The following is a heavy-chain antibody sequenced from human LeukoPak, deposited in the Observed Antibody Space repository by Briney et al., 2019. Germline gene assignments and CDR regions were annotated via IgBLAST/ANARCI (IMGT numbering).Heavy chain of an antibody. D-gene: IGHD2-2*01. J-gene: IGHJ4*02. CDR2: IDGSSSYI. V-gene: IGHV3-21*01. CDR1: AFTFSSYS. Sequence: GGSLRLSCAASAFTFSSYSMNWVRQAPGKGLEWVSSIDGSSSYIYYADSVKGRFTISRDNAKNSLYLQMNSLRAEDTAVYFCARDGELCTRTTCHLDYWGQGTLVTVSS. CDR3: ARDGELCTRTTCHLDY.